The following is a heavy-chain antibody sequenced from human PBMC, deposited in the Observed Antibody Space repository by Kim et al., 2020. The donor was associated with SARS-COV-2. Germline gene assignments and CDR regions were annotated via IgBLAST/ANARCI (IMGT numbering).Heavy chain of an antibody. CDR2: IYSGGSST. CDR3: AGEGYYYGSGASNFDY. D-gene: IGHD3-10*01. Sequence: GGSLRLSCAASGFTFSSYAMSWVRQAPGKGLEWVSVIYSGGSSTYYADSVKGRFTISRDNSKNTLYLQMNSLRAEDTAVYYCAGEGYYYGSGASNFDYWGQGTLVTVSS. V-gene: IGHV3-23*03. J-gene: IGHJ4*02. CDR1: GFTFSSYA.